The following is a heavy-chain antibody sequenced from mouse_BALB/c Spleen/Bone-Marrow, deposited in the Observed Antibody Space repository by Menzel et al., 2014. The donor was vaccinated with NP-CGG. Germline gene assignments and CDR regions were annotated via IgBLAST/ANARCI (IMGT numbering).Heavy chain of an antibody. CDR2: INSYGGST. V-gene: IGHV5-6-3*01. CDR1: GFTFXSYG. J-gene: IGHJ3*01. CDR3: ARDPGFAY. Sequence: EVQLVESGGGLVQPGGSLKLSCAASGFTFXSYGMSWVRQTPDKRLELVATINSYGGSTYYPDSVKGRFTISRDNAKNTLYLQMSSLKSEDTAMYFCARDPGFAYWGQGTLVAVSA.